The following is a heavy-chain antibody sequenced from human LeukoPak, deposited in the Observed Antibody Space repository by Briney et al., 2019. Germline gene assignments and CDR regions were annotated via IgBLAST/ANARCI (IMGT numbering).Heavy chain of an antibody. CDR1: GGSFSGYY. CDR3: ARHGTRYYYYYMDV. V-gene: IGHV4-34*01. J-gene: IGHJ6*03. D-gene: IGHD1-26*01. CDR2: INYSGST. Sequence: SETLSLTCAVYGGSFSGYYWSWIRQPPGKGLEWIGEINYSGSTNYNPSLKSRVTISVDTSKNQFSLKLSSVTAADTAVYYCARHGTRYYYYYMDVWGKGTTVTISS.